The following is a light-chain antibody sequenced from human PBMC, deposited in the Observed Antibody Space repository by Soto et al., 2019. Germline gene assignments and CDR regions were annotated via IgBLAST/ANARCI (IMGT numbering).Light chain of an antibody. CDR2: DAS. J-gene: IGKJ1*01. Sequence: EIVLTQSPATLSLSPGERATLSCRASQSVSSYLAGYQQKPGQAPRLLLYDASNRATGIPARFSGSGSGTDFTLTISSLEPEDFAVDYCQQRSNWPWTFGQGTKVEIK. V-gene: IGKV3-11*01. CDR3: QQRSNWPWT. CDR1: QSVSSY.